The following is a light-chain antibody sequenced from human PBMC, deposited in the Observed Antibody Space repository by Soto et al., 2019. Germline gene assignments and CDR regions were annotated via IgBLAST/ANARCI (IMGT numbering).Light chain of an antibody. CDR1: STDVGGYNY. V-gene: IGLV2-8*01. Sequence: QSALTQPPSAAGSPGQSVTISCTGTSTDVGGYNYVSWYQQYPGKAPKLMIYEVSKRPSGVPDRFSGSKSGNTASLTVSGLQAEDEADYYCQSYHGSDDVVFGGGTKLTVL. CDR3: QSYHGSDDVV. CDR2: EVS. J-gene: IGLJ2*01.